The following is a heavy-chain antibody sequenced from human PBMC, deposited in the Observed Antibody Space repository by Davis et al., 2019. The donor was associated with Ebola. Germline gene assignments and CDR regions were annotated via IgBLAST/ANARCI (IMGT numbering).Heavy chain of an antibody. D-gene: IGHD2/OR15-2a*01. CDR3: ASTFHDTERNFDF. CDR1: GGSISSGGYS. Sequence: PSETLSLTCAVSGGSISSGGYSWSWIRQPPGKGLEWIGHIYQSGNTYYNPSLKSRVTISLNRSKDQFSLKLSSVTAADTAVYYCASTFHDTERNFDFWGQGTLVTVSS. V-gene: IGHV4-30-2*01. J-gene: IGHJ4*02. CDR2: IYQSGNT.